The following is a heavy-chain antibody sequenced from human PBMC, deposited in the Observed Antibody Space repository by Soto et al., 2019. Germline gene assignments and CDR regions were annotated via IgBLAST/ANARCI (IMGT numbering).Heavy chain of an antibody. CDR2: ISAYNGNT. V-gene: IGHV1-18*01. D-gene: IGHD3-3*01. CDR1: GYTFTSYC. Sequence: GASVKVSCKSSGYTFTSYCISWVRQAPGQGLEWMGWISAYNGNTNYAQKLQGRVTMTTDTSTSTAYMELRSLRSDDTAVYYCARTYYDFWSGHSRNWFDPWGQGTLVTVSS. CDR3: ARTYYDFWSGHSRNWFDP. J-gene: IGHJ5*02.